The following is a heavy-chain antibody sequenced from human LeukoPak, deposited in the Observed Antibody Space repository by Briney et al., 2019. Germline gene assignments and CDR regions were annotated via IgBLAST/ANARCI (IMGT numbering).Heavy chain of an antibody. J-gene: IGHJ4*02. V-gene: IGHV3-48*02. D-gene: IGHD3-22*01. CDR2: ISSSSRTT. CDR1: AFSFSAYS. Sequence: QPGGSLRLSCAASAFSFSAYSMSWVRQAPGKGLEWVSYISSSSRTTYYADSVKGRFPISRDNAKNSLYLQMNSLRDEDTAVYYCARDKHDSGGYYTPTFFDHWGQGTLVSVSS. CDR3: ARDKHDSGGYYTPTFFDH.